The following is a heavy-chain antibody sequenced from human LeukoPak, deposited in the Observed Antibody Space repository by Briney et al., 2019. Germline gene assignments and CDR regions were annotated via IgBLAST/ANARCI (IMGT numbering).Heavy chain of an antibody. CDR2: INSDGSST. CDR3: AKSGDFWSGYPTGY. V-gene: IGHV3-74*01. J-gene: IGHJ4*02. D-gene: IGHD3-3*01. Sequence: PGGSLRLSCAASGFTFSSYWMHWVRQAPGKGLVWVSRINSDGSSTSYADSVKGRFTISRGNSKNTLYLQMNSLRAEDTAVYYCAKSGDFWSGYPTGYWGKGTLVTVSS. CDR1: GFTFSSYW.